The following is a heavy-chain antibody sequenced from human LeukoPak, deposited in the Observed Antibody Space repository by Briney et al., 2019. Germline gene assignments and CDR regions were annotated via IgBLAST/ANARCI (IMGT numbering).Heavy chain of an antibody. CDR2: INPNSGGT. CDR1: GYTFTGYY. D-gene: IGHD3-3*01. J-gene: IGHJ3*02. V-gene: IGHV1-2*06. CDR3: ARTELRFLEWLEGAFDI. Sequence: ASVKVSCKSSGYTFTGYYMHWVRQAPGQGREWMGRINPNSGGTNYAQKFQGRVTMTRDTSISTAYMEMSRLRSDDTAVYYCARTELRFLEWLEGAFDIWGQGTMVTVSS.